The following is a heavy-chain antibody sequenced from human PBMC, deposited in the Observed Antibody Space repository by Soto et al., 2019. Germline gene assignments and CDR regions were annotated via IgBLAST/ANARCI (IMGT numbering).Heavy chain of an antibody. CDR1: GGTFSSYA. D-gene: IGHD3-3*01. V-gene: IGHV1-69*12. Sequence: QVQLVQSGAEVKKPGSSVKVSCKASGGTFSSYAISWVRQAPGQGLEWMGGIIPIFGTANYAQKFQGRVTITAEESTRTAYMEVSSLRSEDTAVYYCGTSYDFWSGYYDGMDVWGQGTTVTVSS. CDR2: IIPIFGTA. CDR3: GTSYDFWSGYYDGMDV. J-gene: IGHJ6*02.